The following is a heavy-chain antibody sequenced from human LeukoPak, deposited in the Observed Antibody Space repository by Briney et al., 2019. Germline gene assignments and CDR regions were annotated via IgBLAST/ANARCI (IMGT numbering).Heavy chain of an antibody. D-gene: IGHD7-27*01. CDR2: INPSGGST. CDR1: GYTFTSYY. J-gene: IGHJ5*02. CDR3: ARDRGGLGIYNWFDP. Sequence: ASVKGSCKASGYTFTSYYIHRVPKAPGQRLERMGIINPSGGSTSYAQKFQGRVTMTRDMSTSTVYMELSSLRSEDTAVYYCARDRGGLGIYNWFDPWGQGTLVTVSS. V-gene: IGHV1-46*01.